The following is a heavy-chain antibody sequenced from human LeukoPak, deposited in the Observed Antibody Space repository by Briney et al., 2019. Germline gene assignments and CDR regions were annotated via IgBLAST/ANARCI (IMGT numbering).Heavy chain of an antibody. CDR3: AKDSSVYYYDSRNCDY. CDR1: GFTFSSSD. D-gene: IGHD3-22*01. Sequence: PGGSLRLSCAASGFTFSSSDMHWVRQAPGKGLEWVAFIRYDGNNKYYADSVKGRFTISRDNSKNTLYLQMNSLRAEDTAVYYCAKDSSVYYYDSRNCDYWGQGTLVTVSS. J-gene: IGHJ4*02. V-gene: IGHV3-30*02. CDR2: IRYDGNNK.